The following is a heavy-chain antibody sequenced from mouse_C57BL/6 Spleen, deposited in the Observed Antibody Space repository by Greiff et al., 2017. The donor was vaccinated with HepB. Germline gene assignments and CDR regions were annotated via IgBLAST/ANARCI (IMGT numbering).Heavy chain of an antibody. D-gene: IGHD2-12*01. CDR1: GFTFSSYA. CDR3: TRTTGWYFDV. CDR2: ISSGGDYI. V-gene: IGHV5-9-1*02. J-gene: IGHJ1*03. Sequence: EVKLVESGEGLVKPGGSLKLSCAASGFTFSSYAMSWVRQAPEKRLEWVAYISSGGDYIYYADTVKGRFTISRDNARNTLYLQMSSLKSEDTAMYYCTRTTGWYFDVWGTGTTVTVSS.